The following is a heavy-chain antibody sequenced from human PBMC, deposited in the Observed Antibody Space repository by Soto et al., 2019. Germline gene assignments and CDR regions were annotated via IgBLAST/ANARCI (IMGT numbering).Heavy chain of an antibody. CDR2: ISYSGGT. V-gene: IGHV4-31*03. CDR3: AREVSTHFEY. D-gene: IGHD6-13*01. Sequence: QVQLQESGPGLVKPSQTLSLTCTVSGGSISSGGYWWSWIRQHPGKGLEWVGYISYSGGTSYNPSLKSRLTISADTSKNHFSLELTSVTAADTAVYYCAREVSTHFEYWGQGTLVTVSS. CDR1: GGSISSGGYW. J-gene: IGHJ4*02.